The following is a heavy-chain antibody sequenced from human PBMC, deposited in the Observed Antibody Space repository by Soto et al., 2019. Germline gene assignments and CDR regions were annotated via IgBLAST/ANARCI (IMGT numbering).Heavy chain of an antibody. J-gene: IGHJ6*02. V-gene: IGHV3-23*01. CDR1: GFTFSSYA. CDR2: ISGSGGST. Sequence: GPLRLSCAASGFTFSSYAMRWVRQAPGKGLEWVSAISGSGGSTYYADSVKGRFTISRDNSKNTLNPHMNSLRAEDTAAYHCEKDWGRAVPYGLDVWGQGTTVTVSS. D-gene: IGHD3-16*01. CDR3: EKDWGRAVPYGLDV.